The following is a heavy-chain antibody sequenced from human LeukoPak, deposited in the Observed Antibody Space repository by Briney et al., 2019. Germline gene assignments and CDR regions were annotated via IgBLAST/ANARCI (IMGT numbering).Heavy chain of an antibody. J-gene: IGHJ4*02. CDR3: ARHDYGDYEYDY. CDR2: ISAYNGNT. CDR1: GYTFTSYG. D-gene: IGHD4-17*01. V-gene: IGHV1-18*01. Sequence: ASVKVSCKASGYTFTSYGISWVRQAPGQGLEWMGWISAYNGNTNYAQKLQGRVTMTADTSTSTAYMELRSLRSDDTAVYYCARHDYGDYEYDYWGQGPWSPSPQ.